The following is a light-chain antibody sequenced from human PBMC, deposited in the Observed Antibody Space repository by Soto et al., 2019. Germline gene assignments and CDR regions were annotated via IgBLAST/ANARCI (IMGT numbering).Light chain of an antibody. Sequence: QSVLTQPASVSGSPGQPITISCTGTSSDVGGYNYVSWYQQHPGKAPKVMIYDVSNRPSGVSNRFSGSKSGNTASLTISGLQDEDEADYYCNSYTSSSTYVFGTRTKVTVL. V-gene: IGLV2-14*01. CDR1: SSDVGGYNY. J-gene: IGLJ1*01. CDR3: NSYTSSSTYV. CDR2: DVS.